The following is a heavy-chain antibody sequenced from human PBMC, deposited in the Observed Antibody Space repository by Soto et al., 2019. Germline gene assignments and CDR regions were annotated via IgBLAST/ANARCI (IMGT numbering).Heavy chain of an antibody. CDR2: MWSNGISK. CDR3: ARGKGSQNSGDSFDY. V-gene: IGHV3-33*01. Sequence: QVQLVESGGGVVQPGRSLRLSCAASGFVFHNFGMHWVRQAPGKGLEWVAVMWSNGISKSSTDSLKGRITISRDNSNNRLYLELNTLTVEDTALYFCARGKGSQNSGDSFDYWGPGTLVTVSS. J-gene: IGHJ4*02. D-gene: IGHD6-19*01. CDR1: GFVFHNFG.